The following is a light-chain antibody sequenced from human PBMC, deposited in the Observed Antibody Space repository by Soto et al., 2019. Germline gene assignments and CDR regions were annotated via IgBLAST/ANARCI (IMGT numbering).Light chain of an antibody. V-gene: IGKV3-11*01. Sequence: EIVLTQSPATLSLSPGERATLSCRASQSVSSYLAWNQQKPGQAPRLLNYDASNRATSIPGRFSGSGSGTDFTLTISSLEPEDFAVYYCQQRSNWPTFGGGTKVEIK. CDR3: QQRSNWPT. CDR1: QSVSSY. CDR2: DAS. J-gene: IGKJ4*01.